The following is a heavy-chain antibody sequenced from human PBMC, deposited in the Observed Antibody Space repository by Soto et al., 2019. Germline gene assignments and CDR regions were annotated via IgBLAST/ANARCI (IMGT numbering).Heavy chain of an antibody. CDR2: MSGSGGST. J-gene: IGHJ6*03. D-gene: IGHD5-18*01. Sequence: EVQLLESGGGLVQPGGSLRLSCAASGFTFSSYAMSWVRQAPGKGLEWVSAMSGSGGSTYYADSVKGRFTISRDNSKNTLNLQMNGLRAEDTAVYYCAKDGQDTAMDHYYYYYMDVWGKGTTVTVSS. CDR1: GFTFSSYA. CDR3: AKDGQDTAMDHYYYYYMDV. V-gene: IGHV3-23*01.